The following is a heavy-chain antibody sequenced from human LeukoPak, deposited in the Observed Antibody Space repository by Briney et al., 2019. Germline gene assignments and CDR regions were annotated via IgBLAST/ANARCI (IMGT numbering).Heavy chain of an antibody. V-gene: IGHV1-69*01. Sequence: ASVKVSCKASGGTFSSYAISWVRQAPGQGLEWMGGIIPIFGTANYAQKFQGRVTITADESTSTAYMELSSLRSEDTAVYYCATQRWLHLYYFDYWGQGTLVTVSS. CDR3: ATQRWLHLYYFDY. J-gene: IGHJ4*02. D-gene: IGHD5-24*01. CDR1: GGTFSSYA. CDR2: IIPIFGTA.